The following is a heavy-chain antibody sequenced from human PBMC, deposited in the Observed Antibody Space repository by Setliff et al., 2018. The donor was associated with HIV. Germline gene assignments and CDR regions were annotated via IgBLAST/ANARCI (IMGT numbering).Heavy chain of an antibody. V-gene: IGHV1-46*01. Sequence: RASVKVSCKPSGYSFTNHYMHWVRQAPGQGLEWMGVINPTGGSTRNTQKFQGRVAMTRDTSTSTVYMELSSRRSEDTAVYYCASAGAWQRNALDIWGQGTMVTVSS. CDR2: INPTGGST. D-gene: IGHD5-12*01. CDR1: GYSFTNHY. CDR3: ASAGAWQRNALDI. J-gene: IGHJ3*02.